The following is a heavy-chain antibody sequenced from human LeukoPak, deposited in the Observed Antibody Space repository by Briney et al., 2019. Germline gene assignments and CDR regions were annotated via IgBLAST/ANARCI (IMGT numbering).Heavy chain of an antibody. CDR2: ISYDGGSK. Sequence: GGSLRLSCAASGFTFSNYVIHWVRQAPGKGLEWVALISYDGGSKYYADSVRGRFTISRDNSRYTLYLQMNSLRAEDTAVYYCAKDFSGSFDYWGQGTLVTVSS. J-gene: IGHJ4*02. CDR1: GFTFSNYV. D-gene: IGHD1-26*01. V-gene: IGHV3-30*18. CDR3: AKDFSGSFDY.